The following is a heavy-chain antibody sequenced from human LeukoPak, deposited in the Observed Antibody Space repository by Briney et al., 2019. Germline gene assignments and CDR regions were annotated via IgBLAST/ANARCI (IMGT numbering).Heavy chain of an antibody. J-gene: IGHJ5*02. D-gene: IGHD3-9*01. CDR2: IYHSGST. CDR1: GYSISSGYY. Sequence: SETLSLTCTVSGYSISSGYYWGWIRQPPGKGLEWIGSIYHSGSTYYNPSLKSRVTISVDTSKNQFSLKLSSVTAADTAVYYCAGGRYFDWLARFDPWGQGTLVTVSS. V-gene: IGHV4-38-2*02. CDR3: AGGRYFDWLARFDP.